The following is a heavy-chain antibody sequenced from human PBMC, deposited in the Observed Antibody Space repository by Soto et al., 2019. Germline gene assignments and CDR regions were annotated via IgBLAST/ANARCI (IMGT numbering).Heavy chain of an antibody. J-gene: IGHJ4*02. D-gene: IGHD3-10*01. Sequence: PSETLSLTCAVYGGSFSGYYWSWIRQPPGKGLEWIGEINHSGSTNYNPSLKSRVTISVDTSKNQFSLKLSSVTAADTAVYYCARAEDLWFGESGTHFDYWGQGTLVTVSS. CDR2: INHSGST. CDR3: ARAEDLWFGESGTHFDY. V-gene: IGHV4-34*01. CDR1: GGSFSGYY.